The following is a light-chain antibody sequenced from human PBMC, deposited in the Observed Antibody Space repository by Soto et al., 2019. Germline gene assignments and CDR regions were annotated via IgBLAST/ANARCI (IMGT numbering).Light chain of an antibody. CDR3: QQSYSTPLT. CDR1: QSISSS. CDR2: AAS. Sequence: DIQMTQSPSSLSASVGDRVTITCRASQSISSSLNWYQQKPGKAPKLLIYAASSLQSGVPSRFSGSGTGTDFTLTISSLQPEDFVTYYCQQSYSTPLTFGGGTKVDIK. J-gene: IGKJ4*01. V-gene: IGKV1-39*01.